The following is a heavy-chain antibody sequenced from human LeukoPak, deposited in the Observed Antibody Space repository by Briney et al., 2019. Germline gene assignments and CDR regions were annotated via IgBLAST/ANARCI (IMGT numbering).Heavy chain of an antibody. D-gene: IGHD3-10*01. Sequence: ASVKVSCKASGYTFTGYYMHWVRQAPGQGLEWMGRINPNSGGTNYAQKFQGRVTMTRDTSISTAYMELSRPRSDDTAVYYCARARGSGSYYSPLDYWGQGTLVTVSS. CDR1: GYTFTGYY. J-gene: IGHJ4*02. V-gene: IGHV1-2*06. CDR2: INPNSGGT. CDR3: ARARGSGSYYSPLDY.